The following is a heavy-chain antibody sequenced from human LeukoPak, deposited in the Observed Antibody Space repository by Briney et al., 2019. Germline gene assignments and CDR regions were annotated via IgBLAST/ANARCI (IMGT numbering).Heavy chain of an antibody. Sequence: VGSLRLSCAASGFTFSDYYMSWIRHAPGKGLEWVSYISSSGSTIYYADSVKGRFPISRDNAKNSLYLQMNSLRAEDTAVYYCARFIAAAGIGWFDPWGQGTLVTVSS. CDR1: GFTFSDYY. V-gene: IGHV3-11*01. J-gene: IGHJ5*02. D-gene: IGHD6-13*01. CDR3: ARFIAAAGIGWFDP. CDR2: ISSSGSTI.